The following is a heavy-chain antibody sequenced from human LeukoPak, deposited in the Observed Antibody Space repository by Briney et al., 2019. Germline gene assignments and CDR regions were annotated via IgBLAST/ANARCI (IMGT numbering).Heavy chain of an antibody. Sequence: PGGSLRLSCAVSGFTFSSYAMSWVRQAPGKGLEWVSAISGSGGSTYYADSVKGRFTISRDNSKNTLYLQMNSLRAEDTAVFYCAKDLGHCSRISCYFDYWGQGTLVTVSS. CDR3: AKDLGHCSRISCYFDY. V-gene: IGHV3-23*01. D-gene: IGHD2-2*01. CDR1: GFTFSSYA. CDR2: ISGSGGST. J-gene: IGHJ4*02.